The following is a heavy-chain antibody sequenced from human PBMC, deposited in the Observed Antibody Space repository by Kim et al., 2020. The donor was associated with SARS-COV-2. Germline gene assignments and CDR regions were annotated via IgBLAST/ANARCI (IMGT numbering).Heavy chain of an antibody. CDR2: ISYDGSNK. Sequence: AVISYDGSNKYYADSVKGRFTISRDNSKNTLYLQMNSLRAEDTAVYYCARGPSTVTTFWATGMDFDYWGQGTLVTVSS. V-gene: IGHV3-33*05. J-gene: IGHJ4*02. D-gene: IGHD4-17*01. CDR3: ARGPSTVTTFWATGMDFDY.